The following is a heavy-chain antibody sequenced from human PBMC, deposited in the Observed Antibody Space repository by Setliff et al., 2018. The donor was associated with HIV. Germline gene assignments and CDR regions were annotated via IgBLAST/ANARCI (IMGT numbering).Heavy chain of an antibody. CDR1: GYSFTGYY. Sequence: ASVKVSCKASGYSFTGYYMHWVRRAPGQGLEWMGRINPNSGGTNYAQKFQGRVTMTRDTSISTAYMELSRLRSDDTAVYYCARDEVIEVAGDFDNWGQGTLVTVSS. J-gene: IGHJ4*02. CDR3: ARDEVIEVAGDFDN. CDR2: INPNSGGT. D-gene: IGHD6-19*01. V-gene: IGHV1-2*06.